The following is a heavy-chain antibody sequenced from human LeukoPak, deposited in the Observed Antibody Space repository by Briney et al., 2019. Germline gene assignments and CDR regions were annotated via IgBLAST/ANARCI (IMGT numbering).Heavy chain of an antibody. D-gene: IGHD3-22*01. V-gene: IGHV4-59*01. CDR3: ARDRSYYYDSSGYYDAFDI. J-gene: IGHJ3*02. CDR1: GGSIRSYY. Sequence: PSETLSLTCTVSGGSIRSYYWSWIRQPPGKGLEWIGYIYYSGSTNYNPSLKSRVTISVDTSKNQFSLKLSSVTAADTAVYYCARDRSYYYDSSGYYDAFDIWGQGTMVTVSS. CDR2: IYYSGST.